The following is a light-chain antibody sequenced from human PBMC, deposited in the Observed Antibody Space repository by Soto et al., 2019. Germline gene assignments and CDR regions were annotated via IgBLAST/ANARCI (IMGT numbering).Light chain of an antibody. CDR1: QSVSSY. J-gene: IGKJ2*01. V-gene: IGKV3-11*01. CDR2: DAS. Sequence: EIVLTQSPATLSLSPGERATLSCRASQSVSSYLAWYQQKPGQAPRLLIYDASNRATGIPARFSGSGSGTVFTLTIRSLEPEDFAVYSCQQRSTWPPYTFGQGTKLEIK. CDR3: QQRSTWPPYT.